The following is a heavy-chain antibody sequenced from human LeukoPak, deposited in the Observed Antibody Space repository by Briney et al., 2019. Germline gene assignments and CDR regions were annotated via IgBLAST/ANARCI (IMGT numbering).Heavy chain of an antibody. V-gene: IGHV3-21*01. CDR2: ISTGSHYI. CDR1: GFTFSSHS. Sequence: GGSLRLSCAASGFTFSSHSMNWVRQAPGKGLEWVSYISTGSHYIYYADSVKGRFTISRDNSKNTLYLQMNSLRAEDTAVYYCARDPTVTTSYGMDVWGQGTTVTVSS. J-gene: IGHJ6*02. CDR3: ARDPTVTTSYGMDV. D-gene: IGHD4-17*01.